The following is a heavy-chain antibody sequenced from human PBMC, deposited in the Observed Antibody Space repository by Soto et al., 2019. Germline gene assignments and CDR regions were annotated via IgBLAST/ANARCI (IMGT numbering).Heavy chain of an antibody. J-gene: IGHJ5*02. CDR2: IIPIFGTA. CDR1: GGTFSSYA. V-gene: IGHV1-69*13. CDR3: ARRGIAAAGTLNWFDP. D-gene: IGHD6-13*01. Sequence: SVKVSGKASGGTFSSYAISWVRQAPGQGLEWMGGIIPIFGTANYAQKFQGRVTITADESTSTAYMELSSLRSEDTAVYYCARRGIAAAGTLNWFDPWGQGTLVTVSS.